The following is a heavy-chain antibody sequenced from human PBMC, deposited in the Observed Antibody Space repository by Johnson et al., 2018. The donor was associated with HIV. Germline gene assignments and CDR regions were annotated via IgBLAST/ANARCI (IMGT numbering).Heavy chain of an antibody. CDR2: IYSGGST. V-gene: IGHV3-66*01. J-gene: IGHJ3*02. CDR1: GFTVSSNY. Sequence: VQLLESGGGLVQPGGSMRLSCAASGFTVSSNYMSWVRQAPGKGLEWVSVIYSGGSTYYADSVKGRFTIYRDNSKNTLYLQMNSLRAEDTAVYYCARDGLSGAFDIWGQGTMVTVSS. D-gene: IGHD6-25*01. CDR3: ARDGLSGAFDI.